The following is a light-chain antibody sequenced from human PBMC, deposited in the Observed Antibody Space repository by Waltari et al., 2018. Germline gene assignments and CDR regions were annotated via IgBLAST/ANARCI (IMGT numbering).Light chain of an antibody. CDR1: QSISSY. V-gene: IGKV1-39*01. CDR2: AAS. CDR3: LQYNNWPPYT. Sequence: DIQMTQSPSSLSASVVDRVTITCRASQSISSYLNWYQQKPGKAPKLLIYAASSLQSGVPSRFSGSGSGTDFTLTISSLQSEDFAVYYCLQYNNWPPYTFGQGTKLEI. J-gene: IGKJ2*01.